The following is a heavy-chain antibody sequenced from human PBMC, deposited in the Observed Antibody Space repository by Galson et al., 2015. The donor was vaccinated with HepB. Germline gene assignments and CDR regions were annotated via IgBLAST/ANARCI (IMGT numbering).Heavy chain of an antibody. Sequence: SLRLSCAASGFTFSSYAMHWVRQAPGNGLERVAVISYDGSNKYYADSVKGRFTISRDNSKNTLYLQMNSLRAEDTAVYYCARAYSGTFYGMDVWGQGTTVTVSS. CDR3: ARAYSGTFYGMDV. D-gene: IGHD1-26*01. CDR1: GFTFSSYA. J-gene: IGHJ6*02. CDR2: ISYDGSNK. V-gene: IGHV3-30*04.